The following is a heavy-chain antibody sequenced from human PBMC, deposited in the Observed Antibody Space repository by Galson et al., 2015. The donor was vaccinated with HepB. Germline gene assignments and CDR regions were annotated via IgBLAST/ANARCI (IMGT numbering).Heavy chain of an antibody. CDR3: ARDLGAIQLWLFGY. J-gene: IGHJ4*02. V-gene: IGHV3-30*04. Sequence: SLRLSCAASGFTFSSYAMHWVRQAPGKGLEWVAVISYDGSNKYYADSVKGRFTISRDNSKNTLYLQMNSLRAEDTAVYYCARDLGAIQLWLFGYWGQGTLVTVSS. D-gene: IGHD5-18*01. CDR2: ISYDGSNK. CDR1: GFTFSSYA.